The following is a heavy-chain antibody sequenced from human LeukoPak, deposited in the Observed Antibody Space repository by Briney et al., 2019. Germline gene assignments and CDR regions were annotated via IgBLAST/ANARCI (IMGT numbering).Heavy chain of an antibody. CDR1: GGSFSGYY. D-gene: IGHD6-13*01. J-gene: IGHJ5*02. CDR2: INHSGST. CDR3: ASARRGFSGQQLATRWFDP. Sequence: SETLSLTCAVYGGSFSGYYWSWIRQPPGKGLEWIGEINHSGSTNYNPSLKSRVTISVDTSKNQFSLKLSSVTAADTAVYYCASARRGFSGQQLATRWFDPWGQGTLVTVPS. V-gene: IGHV4-34*01.